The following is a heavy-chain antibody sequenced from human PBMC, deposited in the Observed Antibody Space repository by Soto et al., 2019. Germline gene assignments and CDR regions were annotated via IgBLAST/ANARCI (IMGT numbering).Heavy chain of an antibody. J-gene: IGHJ5*02. CDR1: GYSINSGYI. CDR2: RYSTGTT. D-gene: IGHD1-1*01. CDR3: VARATVVNSPWFDP. Sequence: PSETLSLTXTVSGYSINSGYIWGWVCRPPGQGLEWIGSRYSTGTTYYNPSLRRRVKMSVDTSKNQLSLVLRSVTAADTAVYYCVARATVVNSPWFDPWGQGTQVTVSS. V-gene: IGHV4-38-2*02.